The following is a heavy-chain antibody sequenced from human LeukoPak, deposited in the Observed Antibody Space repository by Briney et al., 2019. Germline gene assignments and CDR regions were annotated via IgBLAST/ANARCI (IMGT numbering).Heavy chain of an antibody. D-gene: IGHD4-11*01. CDR2: ISSSSSYI. V-gene: IGHV3-21*01. CDR3: AKDFWSLAIPYYSPPYYFDY. Sequence: GGSLRLSCAASGFTFSSYSMNWVRQAPGKGLEWVSSISSSSSYIYYADSVKGRFTISRDNAKNSLYLQMNSLRAEDTAVYYCAKDFWSLAIPYYSPPYYFDYWGQGTLVTVSS. CDR1: GFTFSSYS. J-gene: IGHJ4*02.